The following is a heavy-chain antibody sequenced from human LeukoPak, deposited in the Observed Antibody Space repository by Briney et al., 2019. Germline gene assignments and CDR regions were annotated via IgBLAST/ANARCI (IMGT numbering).Heavy chain of an antibody. CDR2: IYYSGST. J-gene: IGHJ4*02. CDR3: ARDRGDSTFDY. D-gene: IGHD4-17*01. CDR1: AASISSSAYY. Sequence: SQTMSRTCTVTAASISSSAYYLSWIRNPPGKGLEWIGYIYYSGSTYYNPSLKSRVTISVDTSKNQFSLKLSSVTAADTAVYYCARDRGDSTFDYWGQGTLVTVSS. V-gene: IGHV4-30-4*01.